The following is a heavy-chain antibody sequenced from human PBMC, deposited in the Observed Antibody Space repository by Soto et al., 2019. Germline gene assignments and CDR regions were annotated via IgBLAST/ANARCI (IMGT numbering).Heavy chain of an antibody. D-gene: IGHD3-22*01. J-gene: IGHJ4*02. Sequence: QVQLVQSGAEVKKPGASVKVSCKASGYTFTSYYMHWVRQAPGQGLEWMGIINPSGGSTSYAQKFQGRVTMTRDTSTSTVYMELSSLRSEDTAVYYCAREGKTYYYDSSGYYYLNYWGQGTLVTVSS. CDR1: GYTFTSYY. CDR2: INPSGGST. CDR3: AREGKTYYYDSSGYYYLNY. V-gene: IGHV1-46*01.